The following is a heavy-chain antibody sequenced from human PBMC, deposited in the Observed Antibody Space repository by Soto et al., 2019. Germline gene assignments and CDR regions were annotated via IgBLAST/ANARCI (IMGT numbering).Heavy chain of an antibody. CDR1: GYTFTSYG. Sequence: QVQLVQSGAEVKKPGASVKVSCKASGYTFTSYGISWVRQAPGQGLEWMGWINPYNGNTKYAQKLQGRVTMTTDTSTSTAYRELRSLRSDDTAVYYCARDAAVRLFDYWGQGTLVTVSS. CDR3: ARDAAVRLFDY. D-gene: IGHD6-19*01. CDR2: INPYNGNT. J-gene: IGHJ4*02. V-gene: IGHV1-18*01.